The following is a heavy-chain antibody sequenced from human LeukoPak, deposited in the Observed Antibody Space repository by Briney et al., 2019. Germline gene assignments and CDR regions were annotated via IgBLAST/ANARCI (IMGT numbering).Heavy chain of an antibody. CDR1: GFTFSSYG. CDR2: ISYDGSDK. J-gene: IGHJ4*02. D-gene: IGHD5-24*01. Sequence: PGGSLRLSCAASGFTFSSYGMHWVRQAPGKGLEWVAVISYDGSDKYYADSVKGRFTISRDNSKNTLYLQMNSLRAEDTAVYYCAWSRDYQNYFIYWGRGTLVTVSS. CDR3: AWSRDYQNYFIY. V-gene: IGHV3-30*03.